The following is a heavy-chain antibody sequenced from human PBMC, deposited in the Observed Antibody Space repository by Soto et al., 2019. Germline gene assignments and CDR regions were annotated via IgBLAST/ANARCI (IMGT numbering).Heavy chain of an antibody. V-gene: IGHV3-23*01. CDR3: AKDRISELRFLEWYSPSYYYGMDV. CDR1: GVTFSSSA. J-gene: IGHJ6*02. D-gene: IGHD3-3*01. CDR2: ISGSGGST. Sequence: GGSLRLACAASGVTFSSSAMSWVRKAPGKGLEWVSAISGSGGSTYYADSVKGRFTISRDNSKNTLYLQMNSLRAEDTAVYYCAKDRISELRFLEWYSPSYYYGMDVWGQGSTVTVSS.